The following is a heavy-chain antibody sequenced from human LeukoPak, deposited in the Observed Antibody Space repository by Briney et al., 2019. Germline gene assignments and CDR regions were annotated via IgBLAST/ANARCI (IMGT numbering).Heavy chain of an antibody. D-gene: IGHD2-2*01. J-gene: IGHJ2*01. V-gene: IGHV4-30-4*01. CDR1: GGSISSGDYY. CDR3: ARDRGDCSSTSCRVSWYFDL. CDR2: IYYSGST. Sequence: SETLSLTCTVSGGSISSGDYYWSWIRQPPGKGLEWIGYIYYSGSTYYNPSLKSRVTISVDTSKNQFSLKLSSVTAADTAVYYCARDRGDCSSTSCRVSWYFDLWGRGTLVTVSS.